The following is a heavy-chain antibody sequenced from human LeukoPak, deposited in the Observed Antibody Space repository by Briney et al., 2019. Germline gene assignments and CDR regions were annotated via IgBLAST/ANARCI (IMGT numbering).Heavy chain of an antibody. CDR2: MSGGGVSP. J-gene: IGHJ4*02. CDR1: GFTFSSYA. Sequence: GGSLRLSCAASGFTFSSYAMNWVRQAPGKGLEWVSGMSGGGVSPYYADSVKGRFTMSRDNSKNTLYLQMNSLRAEDTAVYYCAKANSPYYYDSSGYSTFDYWGQGTLVTVSS. V-gene: IGHV3-23*01. D-gene: IGHD3-22*01. CDR3: AKANSPYYYDSSGYSTFDY.